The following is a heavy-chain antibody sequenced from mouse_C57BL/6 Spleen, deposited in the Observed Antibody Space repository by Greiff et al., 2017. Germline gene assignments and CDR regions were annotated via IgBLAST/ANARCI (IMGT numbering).Heavy chain of an antibody. D-gene: IGHD1-1*01. CDR1: GYTFTDYY. CDR2: IYPGSGNT. Sequence: QVQLQQSGAELVRPGASVKLSCKASGYTFTDYYINWVKQRPGQGLEWIARIYPGSGNTYYNEKFNGKATLTAEKSSSTAYMQLSSLTSEDSAVYFCAREYGSSSYWYFDVWGTGTTVTVSS. J-gene: IGHJ1*03. CDR3: AREYGSSSYWYFDV. V-gene: IGHV1-76*01.